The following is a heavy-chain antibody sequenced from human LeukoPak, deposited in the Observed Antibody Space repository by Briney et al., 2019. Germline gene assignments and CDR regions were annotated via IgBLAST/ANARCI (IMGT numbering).Heavy chain of an antibody. Sequence: QPGRSLRLSCAASGFTFSSDAMHWVRQAPGKGLEWVANIKQDGSKKSYVDSVKGRFTISRDNAKNSLHLQMNSLRAEDTAIYYCTRVGYIDEGIDYWGQGTLVTVSS. CDR2: IKQDGSKK. V-gene: IGHV3-7*04. D-gene: IGHD5-24*01. CDR3: TRVGYIDEGIDY. CDR1: GFTFSSDA. J-gene: IGHJ4*02.